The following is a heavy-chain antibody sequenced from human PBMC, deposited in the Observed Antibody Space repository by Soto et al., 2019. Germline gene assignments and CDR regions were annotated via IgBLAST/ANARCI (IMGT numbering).Heavy chain of an antibody. D-gene: IGHD1-1*01. Sequence: YGCTLVNPTQTLRRTCTFSGFSLSTSGPGAGCIRQPGGKALEWRALIYWDDAKRYSSCLQSRLTSTKDTSKHQVVLTMTNIDPVHTPTYYHAQRRYSSFPGFDYWGQ. V-gene: IGHV2-5*02. CDR1: GFSLSTSGPG. J-gene: IGHJ4*02. CDR3: AQRRYSSFPGFDY. CDR2: IYWDDAK.